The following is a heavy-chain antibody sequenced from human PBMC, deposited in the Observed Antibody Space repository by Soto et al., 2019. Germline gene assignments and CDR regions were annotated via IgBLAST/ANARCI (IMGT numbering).Heavy chain of an antibody. J-gene: IGHJ4*02. V-gene: IGHV1-18*01. CDR3: ARGRKDTSTYYYDSSGYYSLVDY. CDR1: GYTFTSYG. D-gene: IGHD3-22*01. CDR2: ISAYNGNT. Sequence: VASVRVSCKXSGYTFTSYGISWVRQAPGQGLEWMGWISAYNGNTNYAQKLQGRVTMTTDTSTSTAYMELRSLRSDDTAVYYCARGRKDTSTYYYDSSGYYSLVDYWGQGTLVTVSS.